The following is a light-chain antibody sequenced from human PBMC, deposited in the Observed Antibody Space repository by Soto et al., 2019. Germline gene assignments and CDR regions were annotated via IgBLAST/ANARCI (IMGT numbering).Light chain of an antibody. CDR2: DAS. Sequence: DLHMTQSSSNLSGPLGRRVTITLRASQTISSWLAWYQQKPGKAPKLLIYDASTLKSGVPSRFSGSGSGTEFTLTISSLQPDDFATYYCQHYNGYSGAFGQGTKVDI. V-gene: IGKV1-5*03. CDR3: QHYNGYSGA. CDR1: QTISSW. J-gene: IGKJ1*01.